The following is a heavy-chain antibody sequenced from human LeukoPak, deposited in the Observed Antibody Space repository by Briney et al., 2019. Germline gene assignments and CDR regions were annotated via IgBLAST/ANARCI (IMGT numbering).Heavy chain of an antibody. CDR2: INPNSGGT. V-gene: IGHV1-2*02. CDR1: GYTFTGYY. D-gene: IGHD3-22*01. J-gene: IGHJ4*02. CDR3: ARVKNYYGSSGYLYYFDY. Sequence: GASVKVTCKASGYTFTGYYIHWVRQAPGQGLEWMGWINPNSGGTNYAQKFQGRVTMTRDTSISTAYMELSRLRSDDTDVYYCARVKNYYGSSGYLYYFDYWGQGTLVTVSS.